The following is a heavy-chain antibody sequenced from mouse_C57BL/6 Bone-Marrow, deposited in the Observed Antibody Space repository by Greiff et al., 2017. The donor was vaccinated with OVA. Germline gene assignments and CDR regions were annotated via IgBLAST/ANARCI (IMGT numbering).Heavy chain of an antibody. D-gene: IGHD1-1*01. CDR3: ARYYYGSSFHYFDY. CDR1: GYSITSGYY. CDR2: ISYDGSN. Sequence: VQLQQSGPGLVKPSQSLSLTCSVTGYSITSGYYWNWIRQFPGNKLEWMGYISYDGSNNYNPSLKNRISITRDTSKNQFFLKLNSVTTEDTATYYCARYYYGSSFHYFDYWGQGTTLTVSS. V-gene: IGHV3-6*01. J-gene: IGHJ2*01.